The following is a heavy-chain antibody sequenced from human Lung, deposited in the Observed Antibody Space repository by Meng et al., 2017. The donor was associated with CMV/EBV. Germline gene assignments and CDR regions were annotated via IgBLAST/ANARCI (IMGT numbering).Heavy chain of an antibody. Sequence: ASVXVSCKASGYTFTSYDINWVRQATGQGLEWMGWMNPNSGNTGYAQKFQGRVTMTRNTSISTAYMELRSLRSEDTAVYYCATVGWTRTIDYWGQGTLVTVSS. V-gene: IGHV1-8*01. CDR1: GYTFTSYD. D-gene: IGHD1-26*01. J-gene: IGHJ4*02. CDR3: ATVGWTRTIDY. CDR2: MNPNSGNT.